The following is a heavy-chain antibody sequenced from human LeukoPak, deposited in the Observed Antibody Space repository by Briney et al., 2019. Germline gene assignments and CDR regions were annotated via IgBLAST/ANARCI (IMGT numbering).Heavy chain of an antibody. D-gene: IGHD3-22*01. CDR3: ARSSGRRRTDSFDI. V-gene: IGHV3-21*01. CDR2: ISSSSSYI. CDR1: GFTFSSYS. Sequence: GGSLRLSCAASGFTFSSYSMNWVRQASAKGLEWVSSISSSSSYIYYADSVKGRFTISRDNAKNSLYLPMNSLRAEDTAVYYCARSSGRRRTDSFDIWGQGTMVTVSS. J-gene: IGHJ3*02.